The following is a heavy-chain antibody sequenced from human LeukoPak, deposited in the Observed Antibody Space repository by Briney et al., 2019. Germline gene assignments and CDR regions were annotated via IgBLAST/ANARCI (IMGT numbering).Heavy chain of an antibody. D-gene: IGHD6-19*01. CDR1: GFTCGSYS. CDR2: ISSSSRTI. CDR3: ARDPAPVAGHYYGMDV. V-gene: IGHV3-48*02. Sequence: PGGSLRLSCAASGFTCGSYSMNWVRQAPGKGLEWVSYISSSSRTIYYADSVKGRFTISRDNGKNSLYLQMNSLRDEDTAVYYCARDPAPVAGHYYGMDVWGQGTTVTVSS. J-gene: IGHJ6*02.